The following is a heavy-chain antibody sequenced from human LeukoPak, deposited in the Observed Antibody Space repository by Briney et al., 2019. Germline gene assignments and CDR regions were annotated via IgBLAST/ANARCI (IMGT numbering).Heavy chain of an antibody. D-gene: IGHD4-17*01. Sequence: PGGSLRLSCAASGFTFSSYWMSWVRQAPGKGLEWVANIKQDGSEKYYVDSVKGRFTISRDNAKNSLYLQMNSLRAEDAAVYYCAKEQFRDYGDYGEFDYWGQGTLVTVSS. CDR2: IKQDGSEK. CDR1: GFTFSSYW. V-gene: IGHV3-7*01. CDR3: AKEQFRDYGDYGEFDY. J-gene: IGHJ4*02.